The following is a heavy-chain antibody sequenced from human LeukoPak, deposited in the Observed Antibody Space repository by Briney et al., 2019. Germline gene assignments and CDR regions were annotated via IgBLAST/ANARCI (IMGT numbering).Heavy chain of an antibody. V-gene: IGHV3-53*01. CDR1: GFTVSTNS. CDR2: IYSDNT. J-gene: IGHJ4*02. CDR3: ARRAGAYSHPYDY. Sequence: GGSLRLSCTVSGFTVSTNSMSWVRQAPGKGLEWVSFIYSDNTHYSDSVKGRFTISRDNSKNTLYLQMNSLRTEDTAVYYCARRAGAYSHPYDYWGQGTLVTVSS. D-gene: IGHD4/OR15-4a*01.